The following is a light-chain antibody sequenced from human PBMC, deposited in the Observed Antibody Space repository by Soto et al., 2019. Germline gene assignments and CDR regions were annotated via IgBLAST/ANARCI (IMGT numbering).Light chain of an antibody. CDR3: QQYSSSCT. CDR1: HSIVSNL. V-gene: IGKV3-20*01. CDR2: DAS. Sequence: EIDLTHSPSTLSSSPGEEATLSCRASHSIVSNLLAWYQQKPGQAPRLIIYDASSWEGGIPPRFSGSGFGTDFTLTISRVQPDDFAVYYCQQYSSSCTFGQGTKVDIK. J-gene: IGKJ1*01.